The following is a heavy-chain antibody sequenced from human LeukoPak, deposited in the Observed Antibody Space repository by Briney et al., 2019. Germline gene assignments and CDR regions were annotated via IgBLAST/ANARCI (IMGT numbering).Heavy chain of an antibody. CDR1: GFTFTSSA. V-gene: IGHV1-58*02. CDR2: IVVGSGNT. Sequence: GASVKVSCKASGFTFTSSAMQWVRQARGQRLEWIGWIVVGSGNTNYAQKFQERVTITRDMSTSTAYMELSRLRSEDTAVYYCAAVGVTRPGAGYYGSGSYYSPRYFDYWGQGTLVTVSS. J-gene: IGHJ4*02. D-gene: IGHD3-10*01. CDR3: AAVGVTRPGAGYYGSGSYYSPRYFDY.